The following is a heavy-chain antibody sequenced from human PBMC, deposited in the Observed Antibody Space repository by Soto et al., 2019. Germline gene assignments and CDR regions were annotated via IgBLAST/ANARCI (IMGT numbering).Heavy chain of an antibody. V-gene: IGHV3-21*01. CDR1: GFTFSSYS. D-gene: IGHD6-6*01. CDR2: ISSSSSYI. J-gene: IGHJ4*02. CDR3: ARDRRPTPGLIAARESFDY. Sequence: GGSLRLSCAASGFTFSSYSMNWVRQAPGKGLEWVSSISSSSSYIYYADSVKGRFTISRDNAKNSLYLQMNSLRAEDTAVYYCARDRRPTPGLIAARESFDYWGQGTLVTVSS.